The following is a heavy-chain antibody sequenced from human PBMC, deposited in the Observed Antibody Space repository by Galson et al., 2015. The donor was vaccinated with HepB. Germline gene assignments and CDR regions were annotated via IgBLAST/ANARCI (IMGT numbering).Heavy chain of an antibody. CDR1: GFTFSSYA. V-gene: IGHV3-23*01. CDR2: FSSSGGST. Sequence: SLRLSCAASGFTFSSYAMSWVRQTPGKGLEWVSAFSSSGGSTYYADSVKGRFTISRDNSKNTLYLQMNSLRAEDTAVYYCAKVGSRSYFHYCYFDLWGRGTLVTVSS. D-gene: IGHD3-10*01. CDR3: AKVGSRSYFHYCYFDL. J-gene: IGHJ2*01.